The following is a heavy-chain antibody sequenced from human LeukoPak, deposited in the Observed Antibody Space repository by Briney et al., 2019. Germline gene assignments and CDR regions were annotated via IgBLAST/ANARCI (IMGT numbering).Heavy chain of an antibody. CDR1: GFTVSSNY. V-gene: IGHV3-53*01. D-gene: IGHD4-17*01. J-gene: IGHJ4*02. CDR2: IYSGGST. Sequence: GGSLRLSCAASGFTVSSNYMSWVRQAPGKGLEWVSVIYSGGSTYYAASVKSRFTISRDNSKNTLSLKMNTLRAEDTAVYYCASDRVYGDYYSTFDYWGEGTLVTVSS. CDR3: ASDRVYGDYYSTFDY.